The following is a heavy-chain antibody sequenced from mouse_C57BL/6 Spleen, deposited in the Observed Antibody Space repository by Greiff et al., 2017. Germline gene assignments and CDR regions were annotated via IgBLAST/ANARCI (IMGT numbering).Heavy chain of an antibody. D-gene: IGHD1-1*01. Sequence: EVQLQQSGPELVKPGASVKIPCKASGYTFTDYNMDWVKQSHGKSLEWIGDINPNNGGTNYNQKFKGKATLTVDKSSSTAYMELRSLTSEDTAVYYCARCGSSWYFDVWGTGTTVTVSS. CDR3: ARCGSSWYFDV. V-gene: IGHV1-18*01. CDR1: GYTFTDYN. J-gene: IGHJ1*03. CDR2: INPNNGGT.